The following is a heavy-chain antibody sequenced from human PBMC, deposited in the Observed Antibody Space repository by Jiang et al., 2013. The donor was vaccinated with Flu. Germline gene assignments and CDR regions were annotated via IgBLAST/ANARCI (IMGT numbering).Heavy chain of an antibody. Sequence: PGLVKPSETLSLTCTVSGGSISSYYWSWIRQPPGKGLEWIGYIYYSGSTNYNPSLKSRVTISVDTSKNQFSLKLSSVTAADTAVYYCARRRDDFDYWGQGTLVTVSS. CDR3: ARRRDDFDY. J-gene: IGHJ4*02. CDR1: GGSISSYY. V-gene: IGHV4-59*01. CDR2: IYYSGST.